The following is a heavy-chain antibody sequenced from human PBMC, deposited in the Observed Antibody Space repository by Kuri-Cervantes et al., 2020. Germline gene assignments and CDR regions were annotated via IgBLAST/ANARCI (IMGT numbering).Heavy chain of an antibody. CDR2: INPSGGST. CDR3: ARGSSPSPDFDY. Sequence: ASVKVSCKASGYTFTSYGISWVRQAPGQGLEWMGIINPSGGSTSYAQKFQGRVTMTRDTSTSTVYMELSSLRSEDTAVYYCARGSSPSPDFDYWGQGTLVTVSS. V-gene: IGHV1-46*01. D-gene: IGHD2-15*01. J-gene: IGHJ4*02. CDR1: GYTFTSYG.